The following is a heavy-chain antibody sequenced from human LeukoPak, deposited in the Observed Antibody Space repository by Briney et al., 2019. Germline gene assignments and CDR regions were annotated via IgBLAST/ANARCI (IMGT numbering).Heavy chain of an antibody. CDR2: IYYSGST. Sequence: SETLSLTCTVSGGSIGSGGYYWSWIRQHPGKGLEWIGYIYYSGSTYYNPSLRSQVNISLDTSKNQFSLKLNSVTAADTAVYYCARDEGYDSSGYYYNYWGQGTLVTVSS. CDR1: GGSIGSGGYY. V-gene: IGHV4-31*01. CDR3: ARDEGYDSSGYYYNY. D-gene: IGHD3-22*01. J-gene: IGHJ4*02.